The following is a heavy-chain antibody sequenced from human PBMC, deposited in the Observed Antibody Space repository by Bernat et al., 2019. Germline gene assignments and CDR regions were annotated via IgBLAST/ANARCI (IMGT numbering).Heavy chain of an antibody. V-gene: IGHV3-33*01. Sequence: QVQLVESGGGVVQPGRSLRLSCAASGFTFSSYGMHWVRQAPGKGLEWVAVIWYDGSNKYYADSVKGRFTISRDNSKNTLYLQMNSLRDEDTAVYYCARGYSSSWWEKYNWFDPWGQGTLVTVSS. J-gene: IGHJ5*02. CDR2: IWYDGSNK. CDR3: ARGYSSSWWEKYNWFDP. D-gene: IGHD6-13*01. CDR1: GFTFSSYG.